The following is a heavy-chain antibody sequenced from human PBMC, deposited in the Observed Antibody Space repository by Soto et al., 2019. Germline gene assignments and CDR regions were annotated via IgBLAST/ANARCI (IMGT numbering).Heavy chain of an antibody. CDR2: ISAYNGNT. V-gene: IGHV1-18*04. CDR1: GYTFTSYG. D-gene: IGHD6-19*01. Sequence: ASVKVSCKASGYTFTSYGISWVRQAPGQWLEWMGWISAYNGNTNYAQKLQGRVTMTTDTSKSTSYMELRSLRSDDTAVYYCARDQVCGVWRGCHPGGYYYYGMDVWGQGTTVTVSS. J-gene: IGHJ6*02. CDR3: ARDQVCGVWRGCHPGGYYYYGMDV.